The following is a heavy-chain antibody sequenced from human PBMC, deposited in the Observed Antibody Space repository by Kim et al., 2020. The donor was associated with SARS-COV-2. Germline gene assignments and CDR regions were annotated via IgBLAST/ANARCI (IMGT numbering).Heavy chain of an antibody. Sequence: GGSLRLSCAASGFSFSSYWMSWVRQAPGKGLEWVANIKQDGSEKNYVDSVKGRFTVSRDSAKNSLYLQMNTLRPGDTAVYYCATGIAFDIWGLGTVVTVSS. V-gene: IGHV3-7*01. J-gene: IGHJ3*02. CDR3: ATGIAFDI. CDR2: IKQDGSEK. CDR1: GFSFSSYW.